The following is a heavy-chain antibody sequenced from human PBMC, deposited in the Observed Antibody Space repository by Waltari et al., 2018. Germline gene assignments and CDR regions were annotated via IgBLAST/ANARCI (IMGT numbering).Heavy chain of an antibody. CDR1: GGSIRRYY. CDR3: ARGDSSGWYEGAFDI. V-gene: IGHV4-59*01. D-gene: IGHD6-19*01. J-gene: IGHJ3*02. CDR2: IYYSGST. Sequence: QVQLPESGPGLVKPSETLSLTCTVSGGSIRRYYWSWIRQPPGKGLEWIGYIYYSGSTNYNPSLKSRVTISVDTSKNQFSLKLSSVTAADTAVYYCARGDSSGWYEGAFDIWGQGTMVTVSS.